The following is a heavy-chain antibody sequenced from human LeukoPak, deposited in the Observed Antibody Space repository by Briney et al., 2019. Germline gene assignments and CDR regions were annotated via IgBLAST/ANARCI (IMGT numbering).Heavy chain of an antibody. D-gene: IGHD3-22*01. CDR2: IYPGDSDT. J-gene: IGHJ3*02. V-gene: IGHV5-51*01. Sequence: GESLKISCKGSGYGFTSYWIGWVRQMPGKGPEWMGIIYPGDSDTRYSPSFQGQVTISADKSISTAYLQWSSLKASDTAMYYCARRRDSSGYPDAFDIWGQGTMVTVSS. CDR1: GYGFTSYW. CDR3: ARRRDSSGYPDAFDI.